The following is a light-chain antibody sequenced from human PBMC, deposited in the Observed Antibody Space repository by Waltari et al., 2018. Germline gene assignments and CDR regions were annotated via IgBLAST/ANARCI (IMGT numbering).Light chain of an antibody. CDR1: SSDVGDNNY. CDR3: TTHTSSSTYV. V-gene: IGLV2-14*01. CDR2: DVS. J-gene: IGLJ1*01. Sequence: QSALTQPASVSGSPGQSITISCTGTSSDVGDNNYVSWYQQFPGKAPQLIIYDVSNRPSGVSNRFSGSKSGNTASLTISGLQAEDEADYSCTTHTSSSTYVVGTGTKVSVL.